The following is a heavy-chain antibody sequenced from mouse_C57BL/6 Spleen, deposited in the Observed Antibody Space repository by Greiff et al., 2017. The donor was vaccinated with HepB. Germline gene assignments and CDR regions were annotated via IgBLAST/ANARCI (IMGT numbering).Heavy chain of an antibody. CDR3: ARWITTVGFDY. D-gene: IGHD1-1*01. Sequence: QVQLKQPGAELVKPGASVKLSCKASGYTFTSYWMQWVKQRPGQGLEWIGEIDPSDSYTNYNQKFKGKATLTVDTSSSTAYMQLSSLTSEDSAVYYCARWITTVGFDYWGQGTTLTVSS. J-gene: IGHJ2*01. CDR2: IDPSDSYT. CDR1: GYTFTSYW. V-gene: IGHV1-50*01.